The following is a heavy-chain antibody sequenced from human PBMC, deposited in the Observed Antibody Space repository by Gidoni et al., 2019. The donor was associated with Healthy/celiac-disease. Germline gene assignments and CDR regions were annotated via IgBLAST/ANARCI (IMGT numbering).Heavy chain of an antibody. D-gene: IGHD3-3*01. CDR2: IYYSGST. V-gene: IGHV4-59*08. J-gene: IGHJ4*02. Sequence: QVQLQESGPGLVKPSETLSLTCTVSGGSISSYYWSWIRQPPGKGLEWIGYIYYSGSTTYNPSLKSRVTISVDTSKNQFSLKLSSVTAADTAVYYCARHLRFLEWFNWGQGTLVTVSS. CDR3: ARHLRFLEWFN. CDR1: GGSISSYY.